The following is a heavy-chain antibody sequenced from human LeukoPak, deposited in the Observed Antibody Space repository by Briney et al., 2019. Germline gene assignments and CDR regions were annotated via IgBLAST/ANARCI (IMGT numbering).Heavy chain of an antibody. Sequence: SETLSLTCAVYGGSLSGYYWSCIRQPPGKGLEWIGEINHSGSTNYNPSLKSRLAISVDTSKNQFSLKLNSVTAADTAVYYCASFRWGVGFEYWGQGTLVTVSS. CDR1: GGSLSGYY. J-gene: IGHJ4*02. D-gene: IGHD3-16*01. CDR3: ASFRWGVGFEY. V-gene: IGHV4-34*01. CDR2: INHSGST.